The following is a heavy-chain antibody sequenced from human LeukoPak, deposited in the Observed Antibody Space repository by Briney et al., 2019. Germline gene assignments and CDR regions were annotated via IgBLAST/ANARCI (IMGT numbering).Heavy chain of an antibody. J-gene: IGHJ4*02. V-gene: IGHV4-39*01. D-gene: IGHD3-3*01. CDR3: AKTDYDFWSGYYNYFDY. Sequence: SETLSLTCTVSGGSISSSSYYWGWIRQPPGKGLEWIGSIYYSGSTYYNPSLKSRVTISVDTSKNQFFLKLSSVTAADTAVYYCAKTDYDFWSGYYNYFDYWGQGTLVTVS. CDR2: IYYSGST. CDR1: GGSISSSSYY.